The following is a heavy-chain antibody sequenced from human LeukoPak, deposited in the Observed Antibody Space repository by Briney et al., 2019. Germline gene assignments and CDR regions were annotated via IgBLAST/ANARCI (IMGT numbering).Heavy chain of an antibody. J-gene: IGHJ3*02. CDR1: GYSIRTGYY. CDR2: VYHSGST. CDR3: ARSYFSLGAFDI. Sequence: KASETLSLTCGVSGYSIRTGYYWGRVRQPPGKGLEWIGSVYHSGSTYYNPSLKSRVNILVDTSKNQFSLRLTSVTAADTAVYYCARSYFSLGAFDIWGQGTMVTVSS. V-gene: IGHV4-38-2*01. D-gene: IGHD2/OR15-2a*01.